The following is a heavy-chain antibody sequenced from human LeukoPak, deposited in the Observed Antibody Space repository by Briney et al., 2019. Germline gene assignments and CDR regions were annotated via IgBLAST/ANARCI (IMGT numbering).Heavy chain of an antibody. J-gene: IGHJ3*02. CDR2: IRYDGSNK. D-gene: IGHD1-26*01. CDR1: GFTFSSYG. CDR3: AKDRGKLGATADAFDI. Sequence: GGSLRLSCAASGFTFSSYGMHWVRQAPGKGLEWVAFIRYDGSNKYYADSVKGRFTISRDNSKNTLYLQMNSLRAEDTAVYYCAKDRGKLGATADAFDIWGQGTMVTVSS. V-gene: IGHV3-30*02.